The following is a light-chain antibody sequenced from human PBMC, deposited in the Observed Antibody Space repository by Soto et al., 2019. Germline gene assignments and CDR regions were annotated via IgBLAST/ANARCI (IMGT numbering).Light chain of an antibody. J-gene: IGKJ1*01. Sequence: EIVLTQSPGTLSLSPGERATLSCRASQSVSNNYLAWYQQKPGQAPRLLIHGASSRATGIPDRFSGSGSGTDFTLTISRLEPEDLAVYYCQQYGGSPTFGQGTKVEI. V-gene: IGKV3-20*01. CDR2: GAS. CDR3: QQYGGSPT. CDR1: QSVSNNY.